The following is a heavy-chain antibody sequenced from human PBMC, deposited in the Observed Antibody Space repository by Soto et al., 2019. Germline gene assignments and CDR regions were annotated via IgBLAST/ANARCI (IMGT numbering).Heavy chain of an antibody. CDR1: SGSISSTSYY. Sequence: PSETLSLACTVSSGSISSTSYYWSFIRQPPGKGLECIGAIYYDGTTYYTESLKSRVSISVDTSKNQFSLKVNSVTAADTAVYFCARQGRNTKIVLVKHYAADFWGQGTAVTVSS. J-gene: IGHJ6*02. V-gene: IGHV4-39*01. D-gene: IGHD3-22*01. CDR3: ARQGRNTKIVLVKHYAADF. CDR2: IYYDGTT.